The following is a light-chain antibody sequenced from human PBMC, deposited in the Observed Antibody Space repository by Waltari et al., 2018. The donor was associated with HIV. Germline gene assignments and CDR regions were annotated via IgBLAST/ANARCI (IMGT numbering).Light chain of an antibody. CDR3: AAWDDSLNVWV. CDR1: SSYIGRKT. CDR2: SNY. Sequence: QSVLTQPPSASGTPGQMVTISCSGGSSYIGRKTVAWYQQLPGTAPKLLIYSNYKRSTGIHCRFYGSKSGNSACQAISGLQSEDEADYYCAAWDDSLNVWVFGGGTKLTVL. J-gene: IGLJ3*02. V-gene: IGLV1-44*01.